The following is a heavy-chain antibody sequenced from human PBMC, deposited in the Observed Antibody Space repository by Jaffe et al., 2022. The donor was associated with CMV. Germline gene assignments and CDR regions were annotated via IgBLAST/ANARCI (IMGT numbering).Heavy chain of an antibody. CDR1: GFTFSSYS. CDR2: ISSSSSTI. CDR3: ASPADNGAGQGYYYYYGMDV. J-gene: IGHJ6*02. V-gene: IGHV3-48*02. D-gene: IGHD1-1*01. Sequence: EVQLVESGGGLVQPGGSLRLSCAASGFTFSSYSMNWVRQAPGKGLEWVSYISSSSSTIYYADSVKGRFTISRDNAKNSLYLQMNSLRDEDTAVYYCASPADNGAGQGYYYYYGMDVWGQGTTVTVSS.